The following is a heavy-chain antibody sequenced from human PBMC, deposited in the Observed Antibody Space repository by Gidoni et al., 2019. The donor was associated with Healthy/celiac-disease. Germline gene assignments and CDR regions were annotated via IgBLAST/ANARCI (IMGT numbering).Heavy chain of an antibody. D-gene: IGHD5-18*01. CDR3: ARDSAWLLMASVNVFDP. CDR2: IWYDGSNK. J-gene: IGHJ5*02. Sequence: QVQLVESGGGVVQPGRSLRLSCAASGFTFSSYGMHWVRQAPGKGLEWVAVIWYDGSNKYYADSVKGRFTISRDNSKNTLYLQMNSRRAEDTAVYYCARDSAWLLMASVNVFDPWGQGTLVTVSS. V-gene: IGHV3-33*01. CDR1: GFTFSSYG.